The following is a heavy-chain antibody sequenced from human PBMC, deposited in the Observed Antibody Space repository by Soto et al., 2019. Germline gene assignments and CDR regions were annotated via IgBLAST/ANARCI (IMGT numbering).Heavy chain of an antibody. CDR1: GFTVSSNY. D-gene: IGHD5-12*01. CDR2: IYSGGST. J-gene: IGHJ6*02. V-gene: IGHV3-53*01. CDR3: ARDRGGVATIYDAYYYGMDV. Sequence: GGSLRLSCAASGFTVSSNYMSWVRQAPGKGLEWVSVIYSGGSTYYADSVKGRFTISRDNSKNTLYLQMNSLRAEDTAVYYCARDRGGVATIYDAYYYGMDVWGQGTTVTVSS.